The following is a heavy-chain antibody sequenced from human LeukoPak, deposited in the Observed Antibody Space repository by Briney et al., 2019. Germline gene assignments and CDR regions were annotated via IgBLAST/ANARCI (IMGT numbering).Heavy chain of an antibody. Sequence: GASVKVSCKASGYTFTSHAMHWVRQAPGQRLEWMGWINAGNDNTKYSQKFQGRVTITRDTSASTVYMELSSLRSEDTAVYYCTRGLLWFGELSPPGYWGQGTLVTVSS. CDR3: TRGLLWFGELSPPGY. D-gene: IGHD3-10*01. CDR2: INAGNDNT. CDR1: GYTFTSHA. J-gene: IGHJ4*02. V-gene: IGHV1-3*01.